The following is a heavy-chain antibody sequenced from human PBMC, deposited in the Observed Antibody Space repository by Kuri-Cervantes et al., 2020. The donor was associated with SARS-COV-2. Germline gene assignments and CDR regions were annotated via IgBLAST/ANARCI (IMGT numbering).Heavy chain of an antibody. Sequence: GSLRLSCTVSGGSISSSSYYWGWIRQPPGKGLEWIGSIYYSGSTYYNPSLKSRVTISVDTSKNQFSLKLSSVTAADTAVYYCAREEVLMVTNDYWGQGTLVTVSS. V-gene: IGHV4-39*02. CDR3: AREEVLMVTNDY. D-gene: IGHD2-21*02. J-gene: IGHJ4*02. CDR2: IYYSGST. CDR1: GGSISSSSYY.